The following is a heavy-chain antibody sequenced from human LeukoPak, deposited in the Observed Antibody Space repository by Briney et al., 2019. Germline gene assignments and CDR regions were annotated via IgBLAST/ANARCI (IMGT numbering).Heavy chain of an antibody. CDR2: IKSKTDGGTT. Sequence: GGSLRLSCAASGFTFSNAWMSWVRQAPGKGLEWVGRIKSKTDGGTTDYAATVKGRFTISRDDSKNTLYLQMNSLKTEDTAVYYCTTDPAEWECTAINWFDPWGQGTLVTVSS. J-gene: IGHJ5*02. CDR3: TTDPAEWECTAINWFDP. CDR1: GFTFSNAW. V-gene: IGHV3-15*01. D-gene: IGHD1-26*01.